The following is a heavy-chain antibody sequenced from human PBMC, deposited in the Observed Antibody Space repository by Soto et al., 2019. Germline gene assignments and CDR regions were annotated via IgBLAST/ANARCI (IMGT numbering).Heavy chain of an antibody. Sequence: PGESLKISCQASGYRFTHNWIAWVRQKPGKGLEWLGVIYPLDSFTKYSPSFEGQVTMSVDKSVNTASLRLTSVTAADTAVYYCARDIRGYGVDLWGQGTTVTVSS. CDR2: IYPLDSFT. V-gene: IGHV5-51*01. CDR3: ARDIRGYGVDL. CDR1: GYRFTHNW. D-gene: IGHD5-12*01. J-gene: IGHJ6*02.